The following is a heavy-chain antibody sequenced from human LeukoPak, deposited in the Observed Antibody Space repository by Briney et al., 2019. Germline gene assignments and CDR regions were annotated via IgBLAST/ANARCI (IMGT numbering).Heavy chain of an antibody. Sequence: GESLKISCKGSGYSFTSYWIGWVRQMPGKGLEWMGIIYPGDSDTRYSPSFQGQVTISADKSISTAYLQWSSLKASDTAMYYCARHVVYCSSTSRYAGKYYFDYWGQGTLVTVSS. CDR1: GYSFTSYW. J-gene: IGHJ4*02. CDR3: ARHVVYCSSTSRYAGKYYFDY. CDR2: IYPGDSDT. V-gene: IGHV5-51*01. D-gene: IGHD2-2*01.